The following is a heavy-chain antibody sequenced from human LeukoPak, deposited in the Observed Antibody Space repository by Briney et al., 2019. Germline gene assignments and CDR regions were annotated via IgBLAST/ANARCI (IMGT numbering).Heavy chain of an antibody. CDR2: IKQDGSEK. Sequence: GGSLRLSCAASGFTFNNYWMTWVRQAPGMGLEWVANIKQDGSEKYYVDSVKGRFTISRDIAKNSLYLQMNSLRAEDTAVYYCARETYYYDSSGYYYPSGFDYWGQGTLVTVSS. V-gene: IGHV3-7*03. CDR3: ARETYYYDSSGYYYPSGFDY. J-gene: IGHJ4*02. CDR1: GFTFNNYW. D-gene: IGHD3-22*01.